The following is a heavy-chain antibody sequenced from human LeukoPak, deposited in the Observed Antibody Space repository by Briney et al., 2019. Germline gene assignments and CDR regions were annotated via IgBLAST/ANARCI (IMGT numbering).Heavy chain of an antibody. CDR1: GFTISSYA. CDR3: AKDLRAAGRGVFDY. D-gene: IGHD3-16*01. J-gene: IGHJ4*02. CDR2: ISSGGGST. Sequence: GGSLRLSCAASGFTISSYAMRWVRQSPGKGLEWVSAISSGGGSTYYADSVKGRFTISRDNSKNTLYLQMNSLRAEDTAIYYCAKDLRAAGRGVFDYWGQGTLVTVSS. V-gene: IGHV3-23*01.